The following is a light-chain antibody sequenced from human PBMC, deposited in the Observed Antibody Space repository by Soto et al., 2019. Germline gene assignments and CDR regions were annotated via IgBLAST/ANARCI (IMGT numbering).Light chain of an antibody. CDR1: QSVLYSSNNKNY. Sequence: DIVMTQSPDSLAVSLGERATINCKSSQSVLYSSNNKNYLAWYQQKPGQPPKLLIYWASTREFGVPDRFSGSGAGTDFTLTICSLQAEDVAVYYCHPYYSTPQTFGQGTKVEIK. CDR3: HPYYSTPQT. CDR2: WAS. V-gene: IGKV4-1*01. J-gene: IGKJ1*01.